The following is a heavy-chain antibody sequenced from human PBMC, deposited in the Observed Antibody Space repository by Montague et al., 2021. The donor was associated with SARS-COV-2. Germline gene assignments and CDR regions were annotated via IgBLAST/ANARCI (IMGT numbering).Heavy chain of an antibody. V-gene: IGHV6-1*01. D-gene: IGHD2-15*01. J-gene: IGHJ4*02. CDR3: ARAERGSCGDGNCYQYFFNY. CDR2: PYYRSEWYS. Sequence: CAISGDSVSTNRGTWNWVTLSPSRPLEWLGRPYYRSEWYSDYSVSVKSRISINPDTSKNQFSLQLNSVTPEDTAVYYCARAERGSCGDGNCYQYFFNYWGQGTLVTVSS. CDR1: GDSVSTNRGT.